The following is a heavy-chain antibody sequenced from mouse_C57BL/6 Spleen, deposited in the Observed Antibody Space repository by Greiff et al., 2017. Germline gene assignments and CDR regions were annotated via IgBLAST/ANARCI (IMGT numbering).Heavy chain of an antibody. Sequence: QVQLQQPGAELVMPGASVKLSCKASGYTFTSYWMHWVKQRPGQGLEWIGEIDPSDSYTNYNQKFKGKSTLTVDKSSSTAYMQLSSLTSEDSAVYYCARSGYFEVWGTGTTGTVSS. CDR2: IDPSDSYT. CDR3: ARSGYFEV. CDR1: GYTFTSYW. V-gene: IGHV1-69*01. J-gene: IGHJ1*03.